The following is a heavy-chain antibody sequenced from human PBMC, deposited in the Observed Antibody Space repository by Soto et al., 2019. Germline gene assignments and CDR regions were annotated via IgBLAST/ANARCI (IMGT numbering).Heavy chain of an antibody. Sequence: GGSLRLSCAASGFTFSSYEMNWVRQAPGKGLEWVSYISSSGSTIYYADSVKGRFTISRDNAKNSLYLQMNSLRAEDTAVYYCASPSAYSAYDPSYYLDYWGQGTLVTVSS. CDR3: ASPSAYSAYDPSYYLDY. D-gene: IGHD5-12*01. J-gene: IGHJ4*02. CDR2: ISSSGSTI. CDR1: GFTFSSYE. V-gene: IGHV3-48*03.